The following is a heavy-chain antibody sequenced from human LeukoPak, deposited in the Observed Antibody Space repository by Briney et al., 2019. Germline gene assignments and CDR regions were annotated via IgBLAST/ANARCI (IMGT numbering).Heavy chain of an antibody. D-gene: IGHD6-13*01. CDR2: IYPRDSEI. CDR1: GYSFSTYW. J-gene: IGHJ5*02. V-gene: IGHV5-51*01. CDR3: ARPAYSSSLSSHFDP. Sequence: GESLKISCEGSGYSFSTYWIAWVRQMPGKGLEWMGSIYPRDSEIRYSPSFQGQVTISADNSISTAYLQSSSLKASDTAMYYCARPAYSSSLSSHFDPWGQGTLVTVSS.